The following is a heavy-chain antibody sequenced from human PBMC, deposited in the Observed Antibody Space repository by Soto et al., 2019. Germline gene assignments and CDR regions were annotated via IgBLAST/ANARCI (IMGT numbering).Heavy chain of an antibody. CDR3: ARGRASGSYYLLDY. J-gene: IGHJ4*02. CDR1: GGTFTTYD. D-gene: IGHD3-10*01. CDR2: INPNSGNI. V-gene: IGHV1-8*01. Sequence: VASVKVSCKASGGTFTTYDINWVRQGTGHGLEWMGWINPNSGNIGYAQRFQGRVTMTRDTAMRTAYMEVSSLRSDDTAVYYCARGRASGSYYLLDYWGQGTLVTVSS.